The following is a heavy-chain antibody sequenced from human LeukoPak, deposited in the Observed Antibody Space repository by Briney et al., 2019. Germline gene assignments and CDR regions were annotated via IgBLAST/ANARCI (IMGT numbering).Heavy chain of an antibody. CDR2: MNLNSGNT. V-gene: IGHV1-8*01. CDR3: ARGKAAAGTGYYYMDV. CDR1: GYTFTSYD. Sequence: ASVKVSCKASGYTFTSYDINWVRQATGQGLEWMGWMNLNSGNTGYAQKFQGRVTMTRNTSISTAYMELSSLRSEDTAVYYCARGKAAAGTGYYYMDVWGKGTTVTVSS. J-gene: IGHJ6*03. D-gene: IGHD6-13*01.